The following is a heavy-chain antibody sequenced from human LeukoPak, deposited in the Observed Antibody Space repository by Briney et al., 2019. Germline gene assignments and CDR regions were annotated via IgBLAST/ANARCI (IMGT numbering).Heavy chain of an antibody. CDR2: ISSSSSYI. V-gene: IGHV3-21*01. CDR1: GFTFSSYS. Sequence: PGGSLRLSXAASGFTFSSYSMNWVRQAPGKGMEWVSSISSSSSYIYYADSVKGRFTISRDNAKNSLYLQMNSLRAEDTAVYYCARDLDVDDAFDIWGQGTMVTVSS. D-gene: IGHD1-1*01. J-gene: IGHJ3*02. CDR3: ARDLDVDDAFDI.